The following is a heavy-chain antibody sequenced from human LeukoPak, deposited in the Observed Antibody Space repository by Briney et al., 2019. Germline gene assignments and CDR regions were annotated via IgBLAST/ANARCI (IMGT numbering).Heavy chain of an antibody. CDR2: IYYSGST. CDR3: SSWEWGIAAAGTQEYFQH. V-gene: IGHV4-39*01. D-gene: IGHD6-13*01. J-gene: IGHJ1*01. Sequence: SETLSLTCTVSGGSISSSRYYWGWIRQPPGKGLEWIGSIYYSGSTYYNPSLKSRVTISVDTPKNQFSLKLSSVTAADTAVYYCSSWEWGIAAAGTQEYFQHWGQGTLVTVSS. CDR1: GGSISSSRYY.